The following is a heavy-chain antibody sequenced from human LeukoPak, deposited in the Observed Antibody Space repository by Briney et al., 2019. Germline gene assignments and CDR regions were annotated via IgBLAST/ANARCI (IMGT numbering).Heavy chain of an antibody. Sequence: LPGGSLRLSCAASGFTFSSYGMSWVRQAPGKGLEWVSAISGSGGSTYYADSVKGRFTISRDNSKNTLYLQMNSLRAEDTAVYYCAKDYLSIAAAGHFDYWGQGTLVTVSS. CDR3: AKDYLSIAAAGHFDY. CDR1: GFTFSSYG. D-gene: IGHD6-13*01. CDR2: ISGSGGST. V-gene: IGHV3-23*01. J-gene: IGHJ4*02.